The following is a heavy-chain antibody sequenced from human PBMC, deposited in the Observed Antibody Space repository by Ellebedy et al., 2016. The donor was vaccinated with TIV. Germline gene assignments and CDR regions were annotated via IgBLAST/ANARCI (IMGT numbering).Heavy chain of an antibody. D-gene: IGHD3-3*01. CDR3: AKDFGVVPSPFDY. CDR2: ISGSGGST. CDR1: GFTFSSYA. Sequence: GESLKISXAASGFTFSSYAMSWVRQAPGKGLEWVSAISGSGGSTYYADSVKGRFTISRDNSKNTLYLQMNSLRAEDTAVYYCAKDFGVVPSPFDYWGQGTLVTVSS. V-gene: IGHV3-23*01. J-gene: IGHJ4*02.